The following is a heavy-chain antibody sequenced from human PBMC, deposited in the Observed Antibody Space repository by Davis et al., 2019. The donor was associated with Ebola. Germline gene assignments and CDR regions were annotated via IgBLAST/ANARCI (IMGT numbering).Heavy chain of an antibody. V-gene: IGHV1-69*04. CDR1: GGTFSSYT. D-gene: IGHD6-19*01. CDR3: ARDLVAVAGGDY. CDR2: IIPILGIA. J-gene: IGHJ4*02. Sequence: AASVKVSCKASGGTFSSYTISWVRQAPGQGLEWMGRIIPILGIANYAQKFQGRVTITADKSTSTAYMELSSLRSEDTAVYYCARDLVAVAGGDYWGQGTLVTVSS.